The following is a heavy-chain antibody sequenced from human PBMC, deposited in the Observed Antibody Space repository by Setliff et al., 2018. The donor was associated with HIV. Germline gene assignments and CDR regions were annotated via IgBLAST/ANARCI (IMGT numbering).Heavy chain of an antibody. V-gene: IGHV4-38-2*01. J-gene: IGHJ3*02. CDR3: ARSRPFFDI. Sequence: PSETLSLTCAVSGYSISSCYYWGWIRQPPGKGLEWIGSIYHSGSTYYNPSLKSLVTISVDTSKNQFSLKLSSVTAADTAVYYCARSRPFFDIWGQGTMVTVSS. CDR2: IYHSGST. CDR1: GYSISSCYY.